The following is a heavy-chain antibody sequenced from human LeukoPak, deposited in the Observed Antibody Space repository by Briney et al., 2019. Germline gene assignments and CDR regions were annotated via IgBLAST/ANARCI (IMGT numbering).Heavy chain of an antibody. CDR1: GGSFSGYY. CDR3: ARGLGRRGYDFWSGYYTFDY. J-gene: IGHJ4*02. D-gene: IGHD3-3*01. V-gene: IGHV4-34*01. CDR2: INHSGST. Sequence: SETLSLTCAVYGGSFSGYYWSWIRQPPWKGLEWIGEINHSGSTNYNPSLKSRVTISVDTSKNQFSLKLSSVTAADTAVYYCARGLGRRGYDFWSGYYTFDYWGQGTLVTVSS.